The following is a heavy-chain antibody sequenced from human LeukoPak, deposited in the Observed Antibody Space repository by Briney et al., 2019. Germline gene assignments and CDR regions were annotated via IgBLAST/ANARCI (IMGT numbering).Heavy chain of an antibody. CDR1: GFTFTSYA. D-gene: IGHD2-8*01. Sequence: GGSLRLSCATSGFTFTSYAMSWVRQAPGKGLEWVSTITSRSTITYYADSVKGRFTISRDNSKSTLSLQMNSLRADDTAIYYCAKDNGGDVLFDSWGRGTLVTVSS. CDR2: ITSRSTIT. J-gene: IGHJ4*02. V-gene: IGHV3-23*01. CDR3: AKDNGGDVLFDS.